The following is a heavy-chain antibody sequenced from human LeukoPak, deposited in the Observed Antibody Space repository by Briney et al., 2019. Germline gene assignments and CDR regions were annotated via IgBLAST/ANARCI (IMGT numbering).Heavy chain of an antibody. D-gene: IGHD3-22*01. V-gene: IGHV3-74*01. CDR2: INGDGSST. CDR1: GFTFSSYW. Sequence: GGSLRLSCAASGFTFSSYWMHWVCQAPGKGLVWVSRINGDGSSTTYADSVKGRFTISRDNAKNTLYLQMNGLRAEDTAVYYCVRDLVVTSAYWGQGTVVAVSS. CDR3: VRDLVVTSAY. J-gene: IGHJ3*01.